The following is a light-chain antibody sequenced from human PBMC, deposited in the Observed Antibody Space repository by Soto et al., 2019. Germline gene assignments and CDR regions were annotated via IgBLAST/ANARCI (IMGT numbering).Light chain of an antibody. Sequence: EIVLTQSPGTLSLSPGERATLSCRASQSVSSSYLAWYQQKPGQDPRLLIYGASSRATGIPDRFSGSGSGTHFTLTISRLEPEDFAVYYCQQYGSAPWTFGQGTKVEIK. CDR3: QQYGSAPWT. V-gene: IGKV3-20*01. J-gene: IGKJ1*01. CDR2: GAS. CDR1: QSVSSSY.